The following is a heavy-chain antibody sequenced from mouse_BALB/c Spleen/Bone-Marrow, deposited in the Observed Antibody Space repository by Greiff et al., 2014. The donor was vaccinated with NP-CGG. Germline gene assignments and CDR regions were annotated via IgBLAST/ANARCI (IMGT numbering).Heavy chain of an antibody. Sequence: VQLQQSGAELVRPGASVKLSCEASGYTFTSYWINWVKQRPGQGLEWIGNIYPSDSYTNYNQKFKDKATLTVDKSSSTAYMQLSSPTSEDSAVYYCTRTYDYDEGGFDYWGQGTTLTVSS. CDR2: IYPSDSYT. J-gene: IGHJ2*01. CDR1: GYTFTSYW. V-gene: IGHV1-69*02. CDR3: TRTYDYDEGGFDY. D-gene: IGHD2-4*01.